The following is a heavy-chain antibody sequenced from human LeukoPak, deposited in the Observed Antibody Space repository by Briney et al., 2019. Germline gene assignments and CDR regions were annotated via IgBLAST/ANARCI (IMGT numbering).Heavy chain of an antibody. Sequence: GGSLRLSCAASGFTFSSYAMSWVRQAPGKGLEWVSAISGSGGSTYYADSVKGRFTISRDNSKNTLYLQMNSLRAEDTAVYYCAKECDFWSGYYCTYFDYWGQGTLVTVSS. D-gene: IGHD3-3*01. V-gene: IGHV3-23*01. CDR2: ISGSGGST. J-gene: IGHJ4*02. CDR3: AKECDFWSGYYCTYFDY. CDR1: GFTFSSYA.